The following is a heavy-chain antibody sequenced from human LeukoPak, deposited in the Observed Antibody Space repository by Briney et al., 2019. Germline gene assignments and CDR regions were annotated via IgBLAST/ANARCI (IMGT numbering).Heavy chain of an antibody. CDR3: ARGGLRFLEWLPPFDY. Sequence: PSETLSLTCTVSGGSISSYYWSWIRQPPGKGLEWIGYIYYSGSTNYNPSLKSRVTISVDTSKNQFSLKLSSVTTADTAVYYCARGGLRFLEWLPPFDYWGQGTLVTVSS. CDR2: IYYSGST. J-gene: IGHJ4*02. CDR1: GGSISSYY. D-gene: IGHD3-3*01. V-gene: IGHV4-59*08.